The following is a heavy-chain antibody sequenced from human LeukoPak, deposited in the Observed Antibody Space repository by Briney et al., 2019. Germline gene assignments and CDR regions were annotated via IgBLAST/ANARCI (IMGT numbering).Heavy chain of an antibody. Sequence: GGSLRLSCAPSGFTFSSYWMSWVRQAPGKGLEWVTDIKQDGSEKYYVDSVKGRFTISRDNAKNSLYLQMNSLRAEDTAVYYCATEDYYDSSGYYFDYWGQGNLVTVSS. D-gene: IGHD3-22*01. J-gene: IGHJ4*02. V-gene: IGHV3-7*01. CDR2: IKQDGSEK. CDR3: ATEDYYDSSGYYFDY. CDR1: GFTFSSYW.